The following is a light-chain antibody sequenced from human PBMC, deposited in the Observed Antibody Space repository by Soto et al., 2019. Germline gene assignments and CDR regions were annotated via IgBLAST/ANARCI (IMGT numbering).Light chain of an antibody. CDR3: QKYDSAPLT. CDR2: APS. J-gene: IGKJ4*01. CDR1: QGISNN. Sequence: DIQMTQSPSSLSASVGDRVTIACRASQGISNNLAWYQQKPGKVPKLLIYAPSTFESGVPSRFSRSRSGTDFTLTISSLQPEDVATYYCQKYDSAPLTFGGGTKVEIK. V-gene: IGKV1-27*01.